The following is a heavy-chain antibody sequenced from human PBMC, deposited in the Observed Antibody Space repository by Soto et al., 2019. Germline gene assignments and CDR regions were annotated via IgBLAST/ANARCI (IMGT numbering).Heavy chain of an antibody. CDR1: VGAFSVYT. J-gene: IGHJ5*02. CDR2: IIPILGIA. D-gene: IGHD6-13*01. V-gene: IGHV1-69*02. Sequence: NGDWKSSVGAFSVYTVSWLIQTPGQGLEWMGRIIPILGIANYAQKFQGRVTITADKSTSTDYMELSSLRSEDTAVYYCARARYSSSWYWFDTWGQPTLVTVSS. CDR3: ARARYSSSWYWFDT.